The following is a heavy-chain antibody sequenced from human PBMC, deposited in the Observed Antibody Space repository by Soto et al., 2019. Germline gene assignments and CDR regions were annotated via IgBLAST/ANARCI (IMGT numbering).Heavy chain of an antibody. J-gene: IGHJ6*02. V-gene: IGHV1-46*01. CDR1: GYTFTSYY. CDR3: ARGVGFGYYYYHMAL. Sequence: ASVKVSCKASGYTFTSYYMHWVRQAPVQGLEWMGIINPSGGSTSYAQKFQGRVTMTRDTSTSTVYMELSSLRSEDTAVYYCARGVGFGYYYYHMALWGQGTTVTVSS. CDR2: INPSGGST. D-gene: IGHD3-10*01.